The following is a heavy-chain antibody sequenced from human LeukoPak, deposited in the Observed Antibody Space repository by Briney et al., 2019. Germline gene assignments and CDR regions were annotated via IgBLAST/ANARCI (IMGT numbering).Heavy chain of an antibody. CDR1: GHTFTSYY. J-gene: IGHJ6*03. Sequence: GASVKVSCKASGHTFTSYYMHWVRQAPGQGLEWMGIINPSGGSTSYAQKFQGRVTMTRDTSTSTVYMELSSLRSEDTAVYYCATPRVTGYSSSWFDYYYYMDGWGKGTTVTVSS. CDR2: INPSGGST. D-gene: IGHD6-13*01. V-gene: IGHV1-46*01. CDR3: ATPRVTGYSSSWFDYYYYMDG.